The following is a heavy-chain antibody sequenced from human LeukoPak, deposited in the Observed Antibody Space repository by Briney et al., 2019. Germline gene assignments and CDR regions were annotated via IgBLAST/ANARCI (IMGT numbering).Heavy chain of an antibody. D-gene: IGHD4-17*01. Sequence: SETLSLTWAVYGGSFSGYYWSWIRQHPGKGLEWIGELNHSGITNYNPSLKRRVTISVDTSKNQFSLKLSSVIAADTAVYYCARVGKNDYGDYGQQDNNWFDPWGQGTLVTVSS. V-gene: IGHV4-34*01. J-gene: IGHJ5*02. CDR1: GGSFSGYY. CDR3: ARVGKNDYGDYGQQDNNWFDP. CDR2: LNHSGIT.